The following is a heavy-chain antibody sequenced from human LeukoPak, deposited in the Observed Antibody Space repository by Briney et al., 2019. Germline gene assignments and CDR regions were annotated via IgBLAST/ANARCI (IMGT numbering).Heavy chain of an antibody. CDR1: GGSISSHY. CDR3: SSLQCSSTSCSDF. Sequence: SETLSLTCTVSGGSISSHYWTWIRQPPGKGLEWIGYIFYSGTTNYNPSLKSRVTISIDTSRTQFSLTLTSVTAADTAMYYCSSLQCSSTSCSDFWGQGTLVTVSS. J-gene: IGHJ4*02. V-gene: IGHV4-59*11. D-gene: IGHD2-2*01. CDR2: IFYSGTT.